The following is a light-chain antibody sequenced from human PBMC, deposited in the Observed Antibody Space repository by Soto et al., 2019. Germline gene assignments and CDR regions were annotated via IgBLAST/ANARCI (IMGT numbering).Light chain of an antibody. CDR1: QSISSH. Sequence: EIVLTQFPATLSLSPGERATLSCRASQSISSHLAWYQQKPGQTPRLLIYDASNRATGVPARFSGSGYGTDFTLTISSLEPEDFAVYYCQQRNKWPSFGQGTKLEIK. CDR3: QQRNKWPS. CDR2: DAS. J-gene: IGKJ2*01. V-gene: IGKV3-11*01.